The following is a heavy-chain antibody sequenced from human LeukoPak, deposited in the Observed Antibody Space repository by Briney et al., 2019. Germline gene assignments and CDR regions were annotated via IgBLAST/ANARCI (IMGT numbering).Heavy chain of an antibody. V-gene: IGHV4-59*08. D-gene: IGHD2-8*02. CDR3: ARVNRVRVPGGAGYYYYMEV. CDR2: IYYSGST. CDR1: GGSISSYY. J-gene: IGHJ6*03. Sequence: SETLSLTCNVSGGSISSYYWSWIRQPAGKGLQWIGYIYYSGSTNYNPSLKSRVTISVDTSKNQFSLKLSSVTAADTAVYYCARVNRVRVPGGAGYYYYMEVWGKGTTVTVSS.